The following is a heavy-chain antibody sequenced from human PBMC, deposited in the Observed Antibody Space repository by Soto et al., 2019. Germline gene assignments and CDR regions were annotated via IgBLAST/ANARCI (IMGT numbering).Heavy chain of an antibody. CDR2: IWYDGSNK. V-gene: IGHV3-33*01. CDR1: GFTFSSYG. J-gene: IGHJ6*02. Sequence: GGSLRLSCAASGFTFSSYGMHWVRQAPGKGLEWVAVIWYDGSNKYYADSVKGRFTISRDNSKNTLYPQMNSLRAEDTAVYYCARDSGQLRFLEWLSYGMDVWGQGTTVTVSS. CDR3: ARDSGQLRFLEWLSYGMDV. D-gene: IGHD3-3*01.